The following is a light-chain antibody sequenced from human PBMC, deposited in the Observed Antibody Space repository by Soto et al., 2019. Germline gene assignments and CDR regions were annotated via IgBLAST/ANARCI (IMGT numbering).Light chain of an antibody. V-gene: IGKV3-15*01. Sequence: EIVMTQSPATLSVSPEERVTLSCRASQSVSSNLAWYQQKAGQAPRLLIYAASTRATGIPVRLSGSGSGTEFTLTISSLQSEDFAVYYCQQYNKWPLTFGQGTRLEIK. CDR3: QQYNKWPLT. CDR2: AAS. J-gene: IGKJ5*01. CDR1: QSVSSN.